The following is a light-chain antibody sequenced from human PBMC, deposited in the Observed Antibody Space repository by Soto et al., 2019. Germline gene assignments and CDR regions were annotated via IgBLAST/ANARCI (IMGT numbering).Light chain of an antibody. CDR2: WAS. Sequence: IVVTHSPDSLYVSLGEMSTINCKSSQRVLYSSNNKNYLAWYQQKPGQPPKLLIYWASTRESGVPDRFSGSGSGTDFTLTISSLQAEDVAVYYCQQYYSTPLTFGGGTKVDIK. CDR1: QRVLYSSNNKNY. V-gene: IGKV4-1*01. CDR3: QQYYSTPLT. J-gene: IGKJ4*01.